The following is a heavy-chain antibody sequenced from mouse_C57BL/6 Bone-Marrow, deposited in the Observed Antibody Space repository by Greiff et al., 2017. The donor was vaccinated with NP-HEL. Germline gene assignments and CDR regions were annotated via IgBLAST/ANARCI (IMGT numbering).Heavy chain of an antibody. CDR3: ARRAYYYGSSYFDY. CDR2: IDPSDSYT. V-gene: IGHV1-59*01. D-gene: IGHD1-1*01. Sequence: VKLQQPGAELVRPGTSVKLSCKASGYTFTSYWMHWVKQRPGQGLEWIGVIDPSDSYTNYNQKFKGKATLTVDTSSSTAYMQLSSLTSEDSAVYYCARRAYYYGSSYFDYWGQGTTLTVSS. J-gene: IGHJ2*01. CDR1: GYTFTSYW.